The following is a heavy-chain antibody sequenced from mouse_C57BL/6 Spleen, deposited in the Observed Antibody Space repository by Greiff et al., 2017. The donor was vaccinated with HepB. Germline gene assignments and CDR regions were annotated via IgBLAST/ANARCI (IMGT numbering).Heavy chain of an antibody. D-gene: IGHD2-2*01. CDR2: FYPGSGSI. CDR1: GYTFTEYT. CDR3: ARHEVVTILPFAY. Sequence: VQMQQSGAELVKPGASVKLSCKASGYTFTEYTIHWVKQRSGQGLEWIGWFYPGSGSIKYNEKFKDKATLTADKSSSTVYMELSRLTSEDSAVYFCARHEVVTILPFAYWGQGTLVTVSA. J-gene: IGHJ3*01. V-gene: IGHV1-62-2*01.